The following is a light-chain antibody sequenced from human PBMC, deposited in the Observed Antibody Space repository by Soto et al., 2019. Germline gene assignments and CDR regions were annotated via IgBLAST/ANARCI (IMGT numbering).Light chain of an antibody. CDR2: DVS. CDR1: SSDVGGYNY. J-gene: IGLJ2*01. Sequence: QSALTQPASVSGSPGQSITISCTGTSSDVGGYNYVSWYQQHPGKAPKLMIYDVSTRPSGVSNRFSGAQSGNTASLTISGLQAEDEADYYCSSYTSSSTLGVFGGGTKLTVL. CDR3: SSYTSSSTLGV. V-gene: IGLV2-14*01.